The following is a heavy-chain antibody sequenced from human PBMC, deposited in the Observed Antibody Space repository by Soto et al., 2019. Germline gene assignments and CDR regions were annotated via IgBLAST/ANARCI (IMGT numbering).Heavy chain of an antibody. Sequence: GGSLRLSCAASGFTFSSYWMHWVRQAPGKGLVWVSRINSDGSSTSYADSVKGRFTISRDNAKNTLYLQMNSLRAEDTAVYYCARGSHVDFWSGYYPYGMDVWGQGTTVTVSS. V-gene: IGHV3-74*01. J-gene: IGHJ6*02. CDR1: GFTFSSYW. CDR2: INSDGSST. CDR3: ARGSHVDFWSGYYPYGMDV. D-gene: IGHD3-3*01.